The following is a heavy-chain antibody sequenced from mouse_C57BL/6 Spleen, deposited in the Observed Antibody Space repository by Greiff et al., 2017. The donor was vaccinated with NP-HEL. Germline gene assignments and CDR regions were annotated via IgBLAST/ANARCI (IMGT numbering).Heavy chain of an antibody. CDR1: GYTFTDYY. CDR3: ARSGLRYAMDY. CDR2: INPNNGGT. Sequence: EVQLQQSGPELVKPGASVKISCKASGYTFTDYYMNWVKQSHGKSLEWIGDINPNNGGTSYNQKFKGKATLTVDKSSSTACMELRSLTSEDSAVYYCARSGLRYAMDYWGQGTSVTVSS. J-gene: IGHJ4*01. V-gene: IGHV1-26*01. D-gene: IGHD2-2*01.